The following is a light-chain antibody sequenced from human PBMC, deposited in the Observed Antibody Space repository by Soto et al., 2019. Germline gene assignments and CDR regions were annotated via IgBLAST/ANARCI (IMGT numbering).Light chain of an antibody. CDR2: GAS. V-gene: IGKV3D-20*02. CDR3: QERTGWPPWT. CDR1: QSVSSSY. Sequence: PGERATLSCRASQSVSSSYLAWYQQKPGQAPRLLIYGASSRATGIPDRFSGSGSGTDFTLTISRLEPEDFAAYYCQERTGWPPWTFGQGTKVDIK. J-gene: IGKJ1*01.